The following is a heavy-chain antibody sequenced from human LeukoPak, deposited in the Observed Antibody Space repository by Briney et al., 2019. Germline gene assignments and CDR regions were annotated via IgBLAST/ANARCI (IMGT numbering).Heavy chain of an antibody. V-gene: IGHV3-30-3*01. CDR2: ISYDGSNK. D-gene: IGHD3-22*01. Sequence: PGGSLRLSCAASGFPFSSYAMHWVRQAPGKGLEWVAVISYDGSNKYYADSVKGRFTISRDNAKNSLYLQMNSLRDEDTAVYYCARDFFHSSESRPFDYWGQGTLVTVSS. CDR3: ARDFFHSSESRPFDY. CDR1: GFPFSSYA. J-gene: IGHJ4*02.